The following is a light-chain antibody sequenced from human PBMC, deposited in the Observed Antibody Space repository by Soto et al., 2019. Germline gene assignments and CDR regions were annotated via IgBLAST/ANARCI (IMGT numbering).Light chain of an antibody. Sequence: DIQMTQSPSSLSASVGDRVTISCRASQGIGKYVSWYQQKPGTAPKLLIRAASTLQSGVPSRFSVNASGTDFTLTISSLQIEAFATYFCQQTDSTPQTFGQGT. J-gene: IGKJ1*01. CDR2: AAS. CDR1: QGIGKY. CDR3: QQTDSTPQT. V-gene: IGKV1-39*01.